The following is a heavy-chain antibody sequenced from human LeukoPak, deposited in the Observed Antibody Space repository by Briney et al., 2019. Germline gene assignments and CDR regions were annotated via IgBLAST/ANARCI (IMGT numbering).Heavy chain of an antibody. CDR3: GGGWAGVYFYT. J-gene: IGHJ4*02. V-gene: IGHV3-74*01. CDR2: INSDGSST. D-gene: IGHD2-15*01. Sequence: PGGSLRHSSAHPLYTLTGYRTYTVRQAPGKGLVWVSRINSDGSSTSYADSVKGRFTISRDNAKNTLYLQMNSLRAEDTAVYYCGGGWAGVYFYTWVQGTLVTVSS. CDR1: LYTLTGYR.